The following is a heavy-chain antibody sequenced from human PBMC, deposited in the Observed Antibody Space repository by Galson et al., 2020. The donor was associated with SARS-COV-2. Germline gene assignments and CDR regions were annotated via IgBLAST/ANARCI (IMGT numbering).Heavy chain of an antibody. V-gene: IGHV3-33*08. CDR3: ARDGQLSSGWAFDY. CDR2: VFSDGRNK. Sequence: GGTLRLSCAASGFTFENNALHWVRQAPGQGPERVAPVFSDGRNKYYLESVKGRFTISRDNSENTVSLQMDNLRAEDTAVYFCARDGQLSSGWAFDYWGQGTLVTVSS. D-gene: IGHD6-19*01. CDR1: GFTFENNA. J-gene: IGHJ4*02.